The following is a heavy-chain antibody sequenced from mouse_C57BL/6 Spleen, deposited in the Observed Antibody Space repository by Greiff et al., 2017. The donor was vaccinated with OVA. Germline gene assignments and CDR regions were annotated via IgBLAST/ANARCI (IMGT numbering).Heavy chain of an antibody. CDR1: GYTFTSYW. J-gene: IGHJ1*03. CDR3: ARITTVVDYWYFDV. CDR2: IDPSDSYT. V-gene: IGHV1-69*01. D-gene: IGHD1-1*01. Sequence: QVQLQQPGAELVMPGASVKLSCKASGYTFTSYWMHWVKQRPGQGLECIGEIDPSDSYTNYNQKFKGKSTLTVDKSSSTAYMQLSSLTSEDSAVYYCARITTVVDYWYFDVWGTGTTVTVSS.